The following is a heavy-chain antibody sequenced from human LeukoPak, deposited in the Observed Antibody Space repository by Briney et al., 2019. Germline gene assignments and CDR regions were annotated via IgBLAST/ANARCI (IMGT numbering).Heavy chain of an antibody. Sequence: KPSQTLSLTCTVSGGSISSGDYYWSWIRQPPGKGLEWIGYIYYSGSTYYNPSLKSRVTISVDTSKNQFSLKLSSVTAADTAVYYCARDRLVPAANYYYYGMDVWGQGTTVTVSS. D-gene: IGHD2-2*01. CDR3: ARDRLVPAANYYYYGMDV. J-gene: IGHJ6*02. CDR1: GGSISSGDYY. CDR2: IYYSGST. V-gene: IGHV4-30-4*01.